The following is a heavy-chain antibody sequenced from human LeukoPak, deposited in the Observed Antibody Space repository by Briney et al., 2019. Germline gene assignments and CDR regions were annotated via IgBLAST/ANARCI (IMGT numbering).Heavy chain of an antibody. CDR3: ARDMATVTLDY. Sequence: GGSLRLSCAASGFAFSNYNMNWVRQPPGKGLEWVSSISSSSSYIYYADSVKGRFTISRDNAKNSLYLQMNNLRAEDTAVYYCARDMATVTLDYWGQGTLVTVSS. D-gene: IGHD4-17*01. V-gene: IGHV3-21*01. J-gene: IGHJ4*02. CDR2: ISSSSSYI. CDR1: GFAFSNYN.